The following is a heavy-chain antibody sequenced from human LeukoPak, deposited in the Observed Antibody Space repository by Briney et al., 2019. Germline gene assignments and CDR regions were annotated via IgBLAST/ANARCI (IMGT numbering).Heavy chain of an antibody. CDR1: GGSISSSSYY. CDR2: IYYSGST. J-gene: IGHJ4*02. V-gene: IGHV4-39*07. D-gene: IGHD3-3*01. Sequence: SETLSLTCTVSGGSISSSSYYWGWIRQPPGKGLEWIGSIYYSGSTYYNPSLKSRVTISVDTSESQFSLKLSSVTAADTAVYYCARDLRFLEWSFDYWGQGTLVTVSS. CDR3: ARDLRFLEWSFDY.